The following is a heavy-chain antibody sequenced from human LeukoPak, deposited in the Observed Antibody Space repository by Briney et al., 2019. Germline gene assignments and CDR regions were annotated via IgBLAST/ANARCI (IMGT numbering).Heavy chain of an antibody. CDR1: EISFSNYA. V-gene: IGHV3-23*01. D-gene: IGHD4-23*01. Sequence: GGSLRLSCVASEISFSNYAMNWVRQAPGKGLEWVSTIRGSADGTYSAESVKGRFTISRDNSKNTLYLQMNSLRVDDTAVYYCAKAWSTAVAPPYFDHWGQGTLVTVSS. CDR2: IRGSADGT. CDR3: AKAWSTAVAPPYFDH. J-gene: IGHJ4*02.